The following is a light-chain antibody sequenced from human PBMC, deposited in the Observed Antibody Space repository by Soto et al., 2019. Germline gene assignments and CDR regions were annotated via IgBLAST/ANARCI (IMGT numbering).Light chain of an antibody. CDR2: DVS. J-gene: IGLJ1*01. CDR3: SSYKSSSTPYV. Sequence: QSALTQPPSVSGSPGQSITISCTGTSSDVGGYNYVSWYQQHPGKAPKLMIYDVSNRPSGVSNRFSGSKSGNTASLTISGLQAEDEADYYCSSYKSSSTPYVFGTGTKVTVL. V-gene: IGLV2-14*01. CDR1: SSDVGGYNY.